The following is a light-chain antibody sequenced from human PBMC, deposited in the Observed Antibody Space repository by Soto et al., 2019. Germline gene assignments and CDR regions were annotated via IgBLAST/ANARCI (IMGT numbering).Light chain of an antibody. CDR2: DAS. V-gene: IGKV3D-20*01. CDR3: QHYGGSPIT. CDR1: ESVSYSY. Sequence: EIVLTQSPATMSLSPGERATLSCGASESVSYSYVAWYQLKGGLAPRLLIHDASTRASGIPDRFSGSKSGKDFTLTIRGLGPEDAEVYYCQHYGGSPITSAQGTRLEIK. J-gene: IGKJ5*01.